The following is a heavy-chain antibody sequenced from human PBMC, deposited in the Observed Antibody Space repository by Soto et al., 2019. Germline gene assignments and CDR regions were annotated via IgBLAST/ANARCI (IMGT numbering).Heavy chain of an antibody. CDR1: GFNFSSYW. Sequence: PGGSLRLSYAASGFNFSSYWMSWVRQAPGKGLEWVANIKQDGSEKYYVDSVKGRFTISRDNAKNSLYLQMNSLRAEDTAVYYCARERKIAAAESTVFDYWGQGTLVTVSS. CDR3: ARERKIAAAESTVFDY. CDR2: IKQDGSEK. D-gene: IGHD6-13*01. J-gene: IGHJ4*02. V-gene: IGHV3-7*01.